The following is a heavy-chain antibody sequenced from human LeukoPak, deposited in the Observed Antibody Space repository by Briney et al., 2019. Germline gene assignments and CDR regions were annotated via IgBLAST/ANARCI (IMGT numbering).Heavy chain of an antibody. J-gene: IGHJ3*02. CDR2: INHSGST. Sequence: SETLSLTCAVYGGSFSGYYWSWIRQPPGKGLEWIGEINHSGSTDYNPSLKSRVTISVDTSKNQFSLQLSSVTAADTAVYYCARVVVPGAFDIWGQGTMVTVSS. D-gene: IGHD2-15*01. CDR3: ARVVVPGAFDI. CDR1: GGSFSGYY. V-gene: IGHV4-34*01.